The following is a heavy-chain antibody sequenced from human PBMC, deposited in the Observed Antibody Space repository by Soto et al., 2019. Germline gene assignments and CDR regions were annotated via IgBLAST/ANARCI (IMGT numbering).Heavy chain of an antibody. CDR1: GGSVSIGDYL. CDR3: ARARGGDSGDYASLFDR. J-gene: IGHJ5*02. Sequence: SETLSLTCTVFGGSVSIGDYLWSWIRQRPGKGLEWIRYIHDSGNTYYNPSLKSRVTISLDTSKNQFSLKVTSMTAADTAVYFCARARGGDSGDYASLFDRWGQGNLVTVSS. D-gene: IGHD4-17*01. CDR2: IHDSGNT. V-gene: IGHV4-30-4*01.